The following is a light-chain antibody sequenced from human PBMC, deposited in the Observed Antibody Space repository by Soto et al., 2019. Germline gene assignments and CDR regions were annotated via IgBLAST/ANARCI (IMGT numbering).Light chain of an antibody. Sequence: VLAQSPATLSLSPGERATLSCRASQSVSSYLAWYQQKPGQAPRLLIYDASNRATGIPARFSGSGSGTDFTLTISSLEPEDFAVYYCQQRSNWPFFGQGTRLEIK. V-gene: IGKV3-11*01. CDR2: DAS. CDR1: QSVSSY. J-gene: IGKJ5*01. CDR3: QQRSNWPF.